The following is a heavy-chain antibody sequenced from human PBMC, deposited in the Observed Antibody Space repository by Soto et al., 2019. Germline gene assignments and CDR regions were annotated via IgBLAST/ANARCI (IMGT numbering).Heavy chain of an antibody. Sequence: SGPTLVNPTQTLTLTCTFSGFSLSTSGMCVSWIRQPPGKALEWLALIDWDDDKYYSTSLKTRLTISKDTSKNQVVLTMTNMDPVDTATYYCARIRDYYDSSGYFDYWGQGTLVTSPQ. CDR3: ARIRDYYDSSGYFDY. J-gene: IGHJ4*02. CDR1: GFSLSTSGMC. CDR2: IDWDDDK. D-gene: IGHD3-22*01. V-gene: IGHV2-70*01.